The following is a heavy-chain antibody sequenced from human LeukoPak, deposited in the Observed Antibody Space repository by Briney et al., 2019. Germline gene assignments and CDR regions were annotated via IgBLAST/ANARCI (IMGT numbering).Heavy chain of an antibody. CDR2: MWYDGSTE. CDR3: ARDRFADYLLGQ. CDR1: GFNFSIYG. V-gene: IGHV3-33*01. J-gene: IGHJ4*02. D-gene: IGHD4-11*01. Sequence: GGSLRLSCAASGFNFSIYGMHWARQAPGKGLEWVSVMWYDGSTEYYGDSVRGRFTISRDNPKNTLYLQMNGLRADDTAVYYCARDRFADYLLGQWGGGTQVTVSS.